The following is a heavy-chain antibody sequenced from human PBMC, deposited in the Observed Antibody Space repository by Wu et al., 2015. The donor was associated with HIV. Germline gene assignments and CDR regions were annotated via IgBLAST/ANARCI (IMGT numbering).Heavy chain of an antibody. D-gene: IGHD1-20*01. Sequence: QVQLVQSGAEVKKPGASVKVSCKASGYTFTSYGISWVRQAPGQGLEWMGWISAYNGNTNYAQKLQGRVTMTTDTSTSTAYMELRSLRSDDTAVYYCARGVSTLYSWTDPEYNWFDPWAREPWSPSPQ. V-gene: IGHV1-18*01. J-gene: IGHJ5*02. CDR1: GYTFTSYG. CDR3: ARGVSTLYSWTDPEYNWFDP. CDR2: ISAYNGNT.